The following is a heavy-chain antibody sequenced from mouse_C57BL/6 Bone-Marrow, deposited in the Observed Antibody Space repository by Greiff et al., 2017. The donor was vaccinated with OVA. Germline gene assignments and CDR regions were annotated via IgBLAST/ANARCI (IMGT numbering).Heavy chain of an antibody. CDR1: GYTFTSYG. J-gene: IGHJ4*01. CDR2: IYPRSGNT. CDR3: AREAYGPYAMDY. Sequence: VQLQQSGAELARPGASVKLSCKASGYTFTSYGISWVKQRTGQGLEWIGEIYPRSGNTYYNEKFKGKATLTADKSSSTAYMELRLTSEDSAVYFCAREAYGPYAMDYWGQGTSVTVSS. V-gene: IGHV1-81*01. D-gene: IGHD6-5*01.